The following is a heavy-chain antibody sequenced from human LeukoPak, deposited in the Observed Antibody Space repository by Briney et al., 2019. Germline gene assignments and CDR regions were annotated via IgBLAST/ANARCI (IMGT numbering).Heavy chain of an antibody. Sequence: PSETLSLTCTVSGGSITSSGYYWGWIRQPPGKGLEWIGALYYSGTTNYNPSLKSRVTISVDTSKNQLSLKLNSVTAADTAVYYCARGQLGDAYNFEYWGQGTVVTVSS. D-gene: IGHD5-24*01. V-gene: IGHV4-39*07. CDR2: LYYSGTT. J-gene: IGHJ4*02. CDR1: GGSITSSGYY. CDR3: ARGQLGDAYNFEY.